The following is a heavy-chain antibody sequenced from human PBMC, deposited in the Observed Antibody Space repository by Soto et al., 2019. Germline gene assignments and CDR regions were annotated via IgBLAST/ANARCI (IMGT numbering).Heavy chain of an antibody. CDR1: GFTFSGSA. D-gene: IGHD3-3*01. Sequence: EVQLVESGGGLVQPGGSLKLSCAASGFTFSGSAMHWVRQASGKGLEWVGRIRNKANNYATAYAVSVKGRFTISREDSRNTAYLQMNSLKTEDTAVYYCARGVYDFWSGHPKGLDYWGQGTVVTVSS. V-gene: IGHV3-73*02. CDR2: IRNKANNYAT. CDR3: ARGVYDFWSGHPKGLDY. J-gene: IGHJ4*02.